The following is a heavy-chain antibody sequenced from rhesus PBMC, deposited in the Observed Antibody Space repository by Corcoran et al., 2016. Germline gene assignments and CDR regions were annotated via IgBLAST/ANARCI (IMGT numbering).Heavy chain of an antibody. CDR1: GGSISGGYG. Sequence: QVQLQESGPGLVKPSETLSLTCAVSGGSISGGYGWSWIRQPPGKGLEWIGHIFGSIRSTYINPSLKSRVTISIDTSKNQFSLKLSSVTAADTAVYYCARVTIFGLVVNWYFDLWGPGTPITISS. CDR3: ARVTIFGLVVNWYFDL. V-gene: IGHV4S7*01. CDR2: IFGSIRST. J-gene: IGHJ2*01. D-gene: IGHD3-3*01.